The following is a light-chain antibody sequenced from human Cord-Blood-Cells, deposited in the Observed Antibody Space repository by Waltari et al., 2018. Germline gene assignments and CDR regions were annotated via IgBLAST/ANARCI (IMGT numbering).Light chain of an antibody. J-gene: IGLJ3*02. Sequence: SSELTQDPAVSVALGQTVRITCQGDSLRSYYDSWYQQKPGQAPVLVIYGKNNLPSGIPDRFSGSSSGNTASLTITGAQAEDEADYYCNSRDSSGNHWVFGGGTKLTVL. CDR1: SLRSYY. V-gene: IGLV3-19*01. CDR3: NSRDSSGNHWV. CDR2: GKN.